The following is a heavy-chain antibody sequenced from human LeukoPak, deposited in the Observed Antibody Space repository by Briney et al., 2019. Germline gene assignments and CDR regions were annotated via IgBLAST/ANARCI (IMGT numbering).Heavy chain of an antibody. V-gene: IGHV4-39*07. CDR2: IYYSGST. CDR3: ARGASSRTTVVTWYYFDY. CDR1: GGSISSSSYY. J-gene: IGHJ4*02. D-gene: IGHD4-23*01. Sequence: SETLSPTCTVSGGSISSSSYYWGWIRQPPGKGLEWIGSIYYSGSTYYNPSLKSRVTISVDTFKNQFSLKLSSVTAADTAVYYCARGASSRTTVVTWYYFDYWGQGTLVTVSS.